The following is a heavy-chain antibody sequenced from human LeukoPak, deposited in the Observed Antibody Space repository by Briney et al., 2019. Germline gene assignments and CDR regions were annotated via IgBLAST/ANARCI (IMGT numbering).Heavy chain of an antibody. Sequence: SVKVSCKASGYTFTGYYMHWVRQAPGQGLEWMGGIIPIFGTANYAQKFQGRVTITADEPTSTAYMELSSLRSEDTAVYYCARDNDFWSGYYSHYYYYYGMDVWGQGTTVTVSS. V-gene: IGHV1-69*13. CDR2: IIPIFGTA. D-gene: IGHD3-3*01. CDR3: ARDNDFWSGYYSHYYYYYGMDV. CDR1: GYTFTGYY. J-gene: IGHJ6*02.